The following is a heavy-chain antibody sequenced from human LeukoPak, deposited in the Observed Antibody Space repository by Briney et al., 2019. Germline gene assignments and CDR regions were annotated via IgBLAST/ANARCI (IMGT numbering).Heavy chain of an antibody. CDR2: IKQDGSEK. J-gene: IGHJ5*02. V-gene: IGHV3-7*04. Sequence: PGGSLRLSCAASGFTSSNYWMSWVRQAPGKGLEWVASIKQDGSEKYYVDSVKGRFTISRDNAKNSLYLQINSLRAEDTAVYYCARDRSSGWYLNPGFDPWGQGTLVTVSS. CDR3: ARDRSSGWYLNPGFDP. D-gene: IGHD6-19*01. CDR1: GFTSSNYW.